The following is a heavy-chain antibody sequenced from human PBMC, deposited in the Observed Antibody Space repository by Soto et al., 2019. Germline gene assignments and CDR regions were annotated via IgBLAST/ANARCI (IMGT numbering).Heavy chain of an antibody. D-gene: IGHD5-18*01. CDR2: ISYDGSNK. V-gene: IGHV3-30*18. CDR3: AKDLVGYSYGPTLFDC. Sequence: GGSLRLSCAASGFTFSSYGMHWVRQAPGKGLEWVAVISYDGSNKYYADSVKGRFTISRDNSKNTPYLQMNSLRAEDTAVYYCAKDLVGYSYGPTLFDCWGQGTLVTVSS. J-gene: IGHJ4*02. CDR1: GFTFSSYG.